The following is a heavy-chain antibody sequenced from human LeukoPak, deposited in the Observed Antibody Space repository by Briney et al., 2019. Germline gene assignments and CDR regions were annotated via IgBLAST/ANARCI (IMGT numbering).Heavy chain of an antibody. J-gene: IGHJ3*02. V-gene: IGHV3-23*01. CDR3: AAPGGNNADAFDI. CDR1: GFIFSNYG. CDR2: ISGSGGST. Sequence: GGSLRLSCVASGFIFSNYGMHWVRQAPGKGLEWVSAISGSGGSTYYADSVKGRFTISRDNSKNTLYLQMNSLRAEDTAVYYCAAPGGNNADAFDIWGQGTMVTVSS. D-gene: IGHD4-23*01.